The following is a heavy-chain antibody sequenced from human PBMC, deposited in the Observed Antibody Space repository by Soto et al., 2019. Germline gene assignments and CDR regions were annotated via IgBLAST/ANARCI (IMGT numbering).Heavy chain of an antibody. J-gene: IGHJ4*02. CDR3: XXXGYSSSWYGVLVDY. D-gene: IGHD6-13*01. CDR2: IYWDDDK. Sequence: QITLKESGPTLVKPTQTLTLTCTFSGFSLSTSGVGVGWIRQPPGKALEWLALIYWDDDKRYSPSLKSRLTXXXXXXXXXXXXXXXXXXXXXXAXXXXXXXGYSSSWYGVLVDYWGQGTLVTV. V-gene: IGHV2-5*02. CDR1: GFSLSTSGVG.